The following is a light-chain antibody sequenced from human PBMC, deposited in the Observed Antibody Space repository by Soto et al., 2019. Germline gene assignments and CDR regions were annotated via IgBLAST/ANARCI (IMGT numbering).Light chain of an antibody. CDR1: SGHSSYA. V-gene: IGLV4-69*01. CDR2: LNSDGSH. CDR3: QTWGTGILV. J-gene: IGLJ2*01. Sequence: QSVLTQSPSASASLGASVKLTCTLSSGHSSYAIAWHQQQPEKGPRYLMKLNSDGSHSKGDGIPDRFSGSSSGAERYLTFASLQSEDEADYYCQTWGTGILVFGGGTKVTVL.